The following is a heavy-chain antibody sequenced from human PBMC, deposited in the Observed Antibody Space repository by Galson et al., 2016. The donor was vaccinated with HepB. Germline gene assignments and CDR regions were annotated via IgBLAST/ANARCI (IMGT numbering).Heavy chain of an antibody. V-gene: IGHV3-23*01. D-gene: IGHD3-3*02. CDR1: GYTFSSYA. Sequence: SLRLSYAASGYTFSSYAMSWVRQAPGKGLEWVSAMGGSGGTTSYADSVKGRFTISRDNSKNTLFLQMNSLRAEDTAIYYCAKHHFWSGYYVDSWGQGTLVTVSS. CDR2: MGGSGGTT. J-gene: IGHJ4*02. CDR3: AKHHFWSGYYVDS.